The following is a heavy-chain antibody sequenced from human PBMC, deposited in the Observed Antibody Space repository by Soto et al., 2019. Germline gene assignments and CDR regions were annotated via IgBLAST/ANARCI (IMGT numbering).Heavy chain of an antibody. CDR3: ARESGSSGWYRFDP. D-gene: IGHD6-19*01. J-gene: IGHJ5*02. V-gene: IGHV1-3*01. CDR1: GYTFTNYA. CDR2: INAGNGNT. Sequence: ASVKVSCKASGYTFTNYAMHWVRQAPGQRLEWMGWINAGNGNTKYSQKFQGRVTITRDTSASTAYMELSSLRSEDTAVYYCARESGSSGWYRFDPWGQGTLVTVS.